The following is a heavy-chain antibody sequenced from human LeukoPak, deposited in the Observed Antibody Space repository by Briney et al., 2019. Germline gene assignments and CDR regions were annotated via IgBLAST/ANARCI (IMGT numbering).Heavy chain of an antibody. CDR2: IYYSGST. J-gene: IGHJ4*02. Sequence: PSETLSLTCTVSGGSISSSSYYWGWIRQPPGKGLEWIGSIYYSGSTYYNPSLKSRVTISVDRSKNQFSLKLSSVTAADTAVYYCAREYDIYSSSSRQGELFDYWGQGTLVTVSS. CDR3: AREYDIYSSSSRQGELFDY. D-gene: IGHD6-6*01. V-gene: IGHV4-39*07. CDR1: GGSISSSSYY.